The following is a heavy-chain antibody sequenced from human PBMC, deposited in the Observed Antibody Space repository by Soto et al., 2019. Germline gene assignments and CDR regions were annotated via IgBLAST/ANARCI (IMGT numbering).Heavy chain of an antibody. CDR2: IKSKTDGGTT. J-gene: IGHJ4*02. Sequence: EVPLVESGGGLVKPGGSLRLSYAASGFTFSNAWMSWVRQAPGKGLECVGRIKSKTDGGTTDYAAPVKGRFTISRDDSKNTLYLQMNSLKTEDTAVYYCTTEYSSGWYDSWGQGTLVTVSS. CDR3: TTEYSSGWYDS. D-gene: IGHD6-19*01. CDR1: GFTFSNAW. V-gene: IGHV3-15*01.